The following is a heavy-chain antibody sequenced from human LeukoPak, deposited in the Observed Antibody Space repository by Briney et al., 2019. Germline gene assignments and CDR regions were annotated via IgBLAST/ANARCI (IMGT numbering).Heavy chain of an antibody. CDR3: ARDRTYYYYGMDV. D-gene: IGHD1-14*01. CDR2: ISYDGSNK. CDR1: GFTFSSYA. J-gene: IGHJ6*02. Sequence: GGSLRLSCAASGFTFSSYAMHWVRQAPGKGLEWVAVISYDGSNKYYADSVKGRFTISRDNSKNTLYLQMNSLRAEDTAVYYCARDRTYYYYGMDVWGQGTTVTVSS. V-gene: IGHV3-30-3*01.